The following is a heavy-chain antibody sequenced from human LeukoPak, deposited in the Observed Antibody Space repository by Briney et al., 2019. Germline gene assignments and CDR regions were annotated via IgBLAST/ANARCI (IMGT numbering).Heavy chain of an antibody. Sequence: EPSETLSLTCTVSGGSISSYYWSWIRQPPGKGLEWIGYIYYSGSTNYNPSLKSRVTISVDTSKNQFSLKLSSVAAADTAVYYCARATEQSLDAFDIWGQGTMVTVSS. J-gene: IGHJ3*02. CDR3: ARATEQSLDAFDI. CDR1: GGSISSYY. CDR2: IYYSGST. V-gene: IGHV4-59*01. D-gene: IGHD6-19*01.